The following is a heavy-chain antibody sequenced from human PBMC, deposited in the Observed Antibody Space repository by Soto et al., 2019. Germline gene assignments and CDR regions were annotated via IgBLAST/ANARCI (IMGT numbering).Heavy chain of an antibody. Sequence: QVQLVQSGAEVKKPGASVKVSCKASGYTFTGYYMHWVRQAPGQGLEWMGWINPNSGGTNYAQKFQGRVTMTRDTSISTAYMELSRLRSDDTAVYYCARNIPSLVGDSNAFDIWGQGTMVTVSS. CDR3: ARNIPSLVGDSNAFDI. J-gene: IGHJ3*02. CDR1: GYTFTGYY. V-gene: IGHV1-2*02. CDR2: INPNSGGT. D-gene: IGHD1-26*01.